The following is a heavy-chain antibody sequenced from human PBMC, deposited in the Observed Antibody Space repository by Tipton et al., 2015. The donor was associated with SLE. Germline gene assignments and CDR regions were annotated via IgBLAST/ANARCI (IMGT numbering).Heavy chain of an antibody. D-gene: IGHD3-10*01. CDR2: IDHGRNT. Sequence: SLRLSCSVSGDSITIVGWWTWVRQPPGKGLEWIGHIDHGRNTNHNPSLKSRVTISLDKSRNQFSLKAYSLTAADTAVYYCARGDYFASGDALDVWGQGTMVSFSS. V-gene: IGHV4-4*02. CDR1: GDSITIVGW. J-gene: IGHJ3*01. CDR3: ARGDYFASGDALDV.